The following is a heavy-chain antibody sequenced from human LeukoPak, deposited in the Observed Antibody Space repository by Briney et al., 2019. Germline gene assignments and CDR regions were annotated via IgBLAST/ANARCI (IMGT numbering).Heavy chain of an antibody. Sequence: PSETLSLTCAVSGGSITMGNWWSWVRQPPGKGLQWIGEIYHSGSTNYNPSLKSRVTISVDTSKNQFSLKLSSVTAADTAVYYCARALRFLEWLPWFDPWGQGTLVTVSS. CDR2: IYHSGST. CDR3: ARALRFLEWLPWFDP. CDR1: GGSITMGNW. J-gene: IGHJ5*02. D-gene: IGHD3-3*01. V-gene: IGHV4-4*02.